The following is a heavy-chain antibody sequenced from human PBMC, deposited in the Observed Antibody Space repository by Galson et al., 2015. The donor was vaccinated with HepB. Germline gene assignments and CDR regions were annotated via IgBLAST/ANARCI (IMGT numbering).Heavy chain of an antibody. CDR3: ARETAWFGESQWGWFDP. J-gene: IGHJ5*02. Sequence: SLRLSCAASGFTFSSYSMNWVRQAPGKGLEWVSSISSSSSYIYYADSVKGRFTISRDNAKNSLYLQMNSLRAEDTAVYYCARETAWFGESQWGWFDPWGQGTLVTVSS. CDR2: ISSSSSYI. V-gene: IGHV3-21*01. D-gene: IGHD3-10*01. CDR1: GFTFSSYS.